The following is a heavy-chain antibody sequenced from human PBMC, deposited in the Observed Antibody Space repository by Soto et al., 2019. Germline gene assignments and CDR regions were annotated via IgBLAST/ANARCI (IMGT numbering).Heavy chain of an antibody. Sequence: SETLSLTCAVYGGSFSGYYWSWIRQPPGKGLEWIGEINHSGSTNYNPSLKSRVTISVDTSKNQFSLKLSSVTAADTAVYYCARAPLGYCSGGSCYPVDYWGQGTLVTAPQ. CDR1: GGSFSGYY. J-gene: IGHJ4*02. CDR2: INHSGST. V-gene: IGHV4-34*01. D-gene: IGHD2-15*01. CDR3: ARAPLGYCSGGSCYPVDY.